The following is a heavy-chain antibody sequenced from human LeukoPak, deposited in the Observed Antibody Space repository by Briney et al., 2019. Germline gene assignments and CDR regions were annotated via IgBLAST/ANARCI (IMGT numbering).Heavy chain of an antibody. Sequence: SETLSLTCTVSGGSISSYYWSWIRQPPGKGLEWIGYIYYSGSTNYNPSLKSRVTISVDTSKNQFSLKLGSVTAADTAVYYCARMSYYYGMDVWGKGTTVTVSS. CDR1: GGSISSYY. J-gene: IGHJ6*04. CDR2: IYYSGST. V-gene: IGHV4-59*01. CDR3: ARMSYYYGMDV.